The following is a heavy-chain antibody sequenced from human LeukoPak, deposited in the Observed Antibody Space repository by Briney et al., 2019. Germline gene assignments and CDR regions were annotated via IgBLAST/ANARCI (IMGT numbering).Heavy chain of an antibody. J-gene: IGHJ4*02. Sequence: GGSLRLSCAASGFTSSSYGMHWVRQAPGKGLEWVAFIRYDGSNKYYADSVKGRFTISRDNSKNTLYLQMNSLRAEDTAVYYCAKARPLGYCSSTSCFPFDYWGQGTLVTVSS. CDR1: GFTSSSYG. V-gene: IGHV3-30*02. D-gene: IGHD2-2*01. CDR3: AKARPLGYCSSTSCFPFDY. CDR2: IRYDGSNK.